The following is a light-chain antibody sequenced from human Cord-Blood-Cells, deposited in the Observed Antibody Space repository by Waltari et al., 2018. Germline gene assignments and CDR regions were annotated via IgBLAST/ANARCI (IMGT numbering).Light chain of an antibody. Sequence: DIQMTQSPSSLSASVGDRDTITCQASQYISNYLNWYQQKPRKAPKLLSYDASNLETGVPSRFSGSGSGTDFTFTISSLQPEDIATYYCQQYDNLPFTFGPGTKVDIK. V-gene: IGKV1-33*01. CDR1: QYISNY. CDR3: QQYDNLPFT. J-gene: IGKJ3*01. CDR2: DAS.